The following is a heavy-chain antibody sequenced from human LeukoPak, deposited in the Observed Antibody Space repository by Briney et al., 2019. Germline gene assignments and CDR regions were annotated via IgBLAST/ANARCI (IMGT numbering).Heavy chain of an antibody. CDR3: ARGLKYSGTYGWFDP. V-gene: IGHV4-4*07. CDR1: VDSISSYH. D-gene: IGHD1-26*01. Sequence: SETLSLTCTVSVDSISSYHWSGIRQSAGKGLEWIGRIYSSGSTNYNPSLKSRVTMSVDTSKNQFSLKLSSVTAADTAVYYCARGLKYSGTYGWFDPWGQGTPVTVSS. J-gene: IGHJ5*02. CDR2: IYSSGST.